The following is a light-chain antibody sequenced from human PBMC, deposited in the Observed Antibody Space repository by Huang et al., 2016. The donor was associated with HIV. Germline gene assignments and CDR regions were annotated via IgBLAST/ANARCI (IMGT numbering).Light chain of an antibody. CDR2: DAA. V-gene: IGKV3-11*01. CDR3: QQRSNWPPGLT. Sequence: EIVLTQSPATLSLSPGERATLSCRASQRVSSYLAWYQQKPGQAPRLLIYDAANRATGIPARFSGSGSGTDFTLTISSLEPEDFAVYYWQQRSNWPPGLTFGGGTKVEIK. J-gene: IGKJ4*01. CDR1: QRVSSY.